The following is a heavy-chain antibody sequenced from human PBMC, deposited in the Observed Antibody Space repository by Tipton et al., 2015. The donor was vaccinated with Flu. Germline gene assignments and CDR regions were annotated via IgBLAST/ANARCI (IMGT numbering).Heavy chain of an antibody. D-gene: IGHD6-19*01. V-gene: IGHV4-38-2*02. Sequence: TLSLTCTVSGYSISSGYYWGWIRQSPGKGLEWIGSIYHSGGTYYNPSLKSRVTISVDTSKNQFSLKLRSVTAADTAVYYCARGPEQWLVNPHYFDYWGQGTLVTVSS. CDR2: IYHSGGT. CDR1: GYSISSGYY. CDR3: ARGPEQWLVNPHYFDY. J-gene: IGHJ4*02.